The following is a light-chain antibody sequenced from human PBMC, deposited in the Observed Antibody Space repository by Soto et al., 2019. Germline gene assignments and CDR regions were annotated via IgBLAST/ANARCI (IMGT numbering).Light chain of an antibody. J-gene: IGKJ2*01. CDR2: GAS. Sequence: EILLTQSPGTLSLSPGERATLSCRASESVRNSYLAWYQQKPGQAPRLLIDGASGRDTGIPDRFSGSGSGTDFALTISRLEPEDFAVYYCQQFCSAPYTFGQGTKLEI. CDR1: ESVRNSY. CDR3: QQFCSAPYT. V-gene: IGKV3-20*01.